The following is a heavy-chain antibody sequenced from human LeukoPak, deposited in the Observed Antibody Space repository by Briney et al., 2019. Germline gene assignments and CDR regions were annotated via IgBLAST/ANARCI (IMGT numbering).Heavy chain of an antibody. D-gene: IGHD2-2*01. Sequence: GGSLRLSCAASGFTFDDYGMSWVRQAPGKGLEWVSGINWNGGSTGYADSVKGRFTISRYNAKNSLYLQMNSLRAEDTALYYCARGNGYSTSGYVDYWGQGTLVTVSS. CDR2: INWNGGST. CDR1: GFTFDDYG. V-gene: IGHV3-20*04. CDR3: ARGNGYSTSGYVDY. J-gene: IGHJ4*02.